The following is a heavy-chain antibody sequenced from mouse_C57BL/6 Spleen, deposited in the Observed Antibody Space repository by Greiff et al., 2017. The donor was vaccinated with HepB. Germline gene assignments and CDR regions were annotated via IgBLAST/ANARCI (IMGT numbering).Heavy chain of an antibody. V-gene: IGHV1-26*01. J-gene: IGHJ1*03. Sequence: EVQLQQSGPELVKPGASVKISCKASGYTFTDYYMNWVKQSHGKSLEWIGDINPNNGGTSYNQKFKGKATLTVDKSSGTAYMELRSLTAEDSAVYYCAREIGGCFDVWGTGTTVTVSS. CDR3: AREIGGCFDV. CDR1: GYTFTDYY. CDR2: INPNNGGT.